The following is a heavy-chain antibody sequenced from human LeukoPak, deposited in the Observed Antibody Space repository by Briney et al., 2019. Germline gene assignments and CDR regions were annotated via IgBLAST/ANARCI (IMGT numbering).Heavy chain of an antibody. CDR2: ISFDGSYK. Sequence: GGSLRLSCAASGFTFSSYAIHWVRQAPGRGLEWVAVISFDGSYKYYADSVTGRLTISRDNSKNTLYLQMNSLRVEDTAVYYCARDYRATVVSSGPDYWGQGALVAVS. CDR3: ARDYRATVVSSGPDY. D-gene: IGHD4-23*01. V-gene: IGHV3-30*04. CDR1: GFTFSSYA. J-gene: IGHJ4*02.